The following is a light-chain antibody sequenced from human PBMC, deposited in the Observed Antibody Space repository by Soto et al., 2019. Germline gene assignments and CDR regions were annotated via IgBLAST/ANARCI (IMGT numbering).Light chain of an antibody. J-gene: IGKJ1*01. Sequence: EIVLTQSPGTLSLSPGERATLSCRASQSVSSSYLAWYQQKPGQAPRLLIYGASSRATGIPDRFSGSGSGIDFTLTISRLEPEDFAVYYCQQYGSSPQGTFGQGTKVEIK. V-gene: IGKV3-20*01. CDR3: QQYGSSPQGT. CDR2: GAS. CDR1: QSVSSSY.